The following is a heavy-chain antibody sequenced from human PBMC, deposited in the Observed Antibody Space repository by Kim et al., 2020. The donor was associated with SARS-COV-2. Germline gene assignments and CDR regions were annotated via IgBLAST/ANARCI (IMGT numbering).Heavy chain of an antibody. CDR1: GYTFTSYD. V-gene: IGHV1-8*01. Sequence: ASVKVSCKASGYTFTSYDINWVRQATGQGLEWMGWMNPNSGNTGYAQKFQGRVTMTRNTSISTAYMELSSLRSEDTAVYYCARGETMVRGVIRGYYYYGMDVWGQGTTVTVSS. CDR2: MNPNSGNT. CDR3: ARGETMVRGVIRGYYYYGMDV. J-gene: IGHJ6*02. D-gene: IGHD3-10*01.